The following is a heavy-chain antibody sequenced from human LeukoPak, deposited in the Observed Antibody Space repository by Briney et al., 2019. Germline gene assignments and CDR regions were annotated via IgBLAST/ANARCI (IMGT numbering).Heavy chain of an antibody. CDR1: GGSIKNYY. CDR3: ARQSDPYYHYGLDF. Sequence: PSETLSLTCALSGGSIKNYYWSWIRQPLGKGLEWIGYVYYTGTTSYNPSLKSRVTISVETSKNQFSLTLNSVTAADTAVYHCARQSDPYYHYGLDFWGQGTTVIISS. V-gene: IGHV4-59*01. J-gene: IGHJ6*02. CDR2: VYYTGTT.